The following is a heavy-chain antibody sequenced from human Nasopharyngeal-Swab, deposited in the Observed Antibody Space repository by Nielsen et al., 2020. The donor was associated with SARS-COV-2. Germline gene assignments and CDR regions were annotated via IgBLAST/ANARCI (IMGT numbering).Heavy chain of an antibody. CDR2: ISYDGSNK. V-gene: IGHV3-30*18. Sequence: GESLKISCAASGFTFSSYGMHWVRQAPGKGLEWVAVISYDGSNKYYADSVKGRFTISRDNSKNTLYLQMNSLRAEDTAVYYRAKTKRYCSGGSCYRFDYWGQGTLVTVSS. J-gene: IGHJ4*02. CDR1: GFTFSSYG. CDR3: AKTKRYCSGGSCYRFDY. D-gene: IGHD2-15*01.